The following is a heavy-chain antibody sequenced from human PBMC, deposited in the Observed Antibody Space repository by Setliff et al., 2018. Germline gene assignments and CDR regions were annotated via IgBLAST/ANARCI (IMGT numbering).Heavy chain of an antibody. Sequence: GGSLRLSCEASGFTFRSYEMNWVRQTPGKGLEWVSYINSGGSKVYYADSVKGRFTISRDNAKNSLYLLMKSVRVDDTAVYYCARSINGYQQRYDIWGQGALVTVSS. CDR1: GFTFRSYE. V-gene: IGHV3-48*03. J-gene: IGHJ4*02. CDR3: ARSINGYQQRYDI. D-gene: IGHD3-22*01. CDR2: INSGGSKV.